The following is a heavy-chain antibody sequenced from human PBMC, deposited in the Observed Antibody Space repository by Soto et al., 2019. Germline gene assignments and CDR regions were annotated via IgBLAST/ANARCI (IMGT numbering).Heavy chain of an antibody. CDR1: GFTFSSYW. Sequence: PGGSLRLSCAASGFTFSSYWMHWVRQAPGKGLVWVSRINSDGSSTSYADSVKGRFSISRDNSQNTLYLKMNSLRGEDTAVYYCVTGHWNYFDYWGQGTLVTVS. D-gene: IGHD3-3*01. J-gene: IGHJ4*02. V-gene: IGHV3-74*01. CDR3: VTGHWNYFDY. CDR2: INSDGSST.